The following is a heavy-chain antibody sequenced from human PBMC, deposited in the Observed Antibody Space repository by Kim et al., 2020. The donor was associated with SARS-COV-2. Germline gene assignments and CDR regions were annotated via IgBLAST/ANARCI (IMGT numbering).Heavy chain of an antibody. J-gene: IGHJ6*02. Sequence: GESLKISCQGYGNNFTSYWISWVRQMPGKGLEWMGRIDPSDSYSNYSPSFQGHVTISADKSMSTVYLQWSSLKASDSAVYYCARNASGKLLWPSNYGMDVWGQGTTVTVSS. D-gene: IGHD3-10*01. CDR1: GNNFTSYW. CDR3: ARNASGKLLWPSNYGMDV. CDR2: IDPSDSYS. V-gene: IGHV5-10-1*01.